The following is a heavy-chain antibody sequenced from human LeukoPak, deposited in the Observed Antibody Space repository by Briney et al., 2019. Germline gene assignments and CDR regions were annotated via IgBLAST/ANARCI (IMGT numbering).Heavy chain of an antibody. V-gene: IGHV4-34*01. CDR1: GFTFSSYA. CDR2: INHSGST. Sequence: GSLRLSCAASGFTFSSYAMSWVRQAPGKGLEWIGEINHSGSTNYNSSLKSRVTISVDTSKNQFSLKLSSVTAADTAVYYCARGGDIVVVSWFDPWGQGTLVTVSS. D-gene: IGHD2-2*01. CDR3: ARGGDIVVVSWFDP. J-gene: IGHJ5*02.